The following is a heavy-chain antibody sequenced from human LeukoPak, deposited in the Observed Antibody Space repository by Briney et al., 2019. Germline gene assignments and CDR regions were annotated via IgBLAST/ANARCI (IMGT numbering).Heavy chain of an antibody. D-gene: IGHD4-17*01. CDR3: ARRRRNGDYGY. J-gene: IGHJ4*02. CDR1: GYSPSSGYY. V-gene: IGHV4-38-2*01. CDR2: IYHSGST. Sequence: PSETLYLTCAVSGYSPSSGYYWGWIRQPPGKGLEWIGSIYHSGSTYYNPSLKSRVTISVDTSKNQFSLKLSSVTAADTAVYYCARRRRNGDYGYWGQGTLVTVSS.